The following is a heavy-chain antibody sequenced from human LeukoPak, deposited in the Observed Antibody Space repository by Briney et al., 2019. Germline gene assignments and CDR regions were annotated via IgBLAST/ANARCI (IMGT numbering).Heavy chain of an antibody. CDR3: ARDSSAAAGPFDY. V-gene: IGHV3-30*03. CDR1: GFTFSSYS. CDR2: ISYDGSNK. D-gene: IGHD6-13*01. J-gene: IGHJ4*02. Sequence: GRSLRLSCAASGFTFSSYSMNWVRQAPGKGLEWVAVISYDGSNKYYADSVKGRFTISRDNSKNTLYLQMNSLRAEDTAVYYCARDSSAAAGPFDYWGQGTLVTVSS.